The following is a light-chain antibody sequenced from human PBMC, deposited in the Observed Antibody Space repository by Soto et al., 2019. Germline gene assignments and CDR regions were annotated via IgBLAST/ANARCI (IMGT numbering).Light chain of an antibody. CDR3: QSYDSSLSGYV. CDR1: SSNIGAGYD. J-gene: IGLJ1*01. V-gene: IGLV1-40*01. Sequence: QALVTQPPSVSGAPGQRVTISCTGSSSNIGAGYDVHWYQQLPGTAPKLLIYGNSNRPSGVPDRFSGSKSGTSASLAITGLQADDEADYYCQSYDSSLSGYVFGTGTKLTVL. CDR2: GNS.